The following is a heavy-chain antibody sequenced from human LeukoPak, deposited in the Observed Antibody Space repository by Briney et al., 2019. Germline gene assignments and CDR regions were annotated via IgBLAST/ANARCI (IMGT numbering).Heavy chain of an antibody. V-gene: IGHV4-39*01. CDR2: IHYSGST. D-gene: IGHD3-10*01. CDR1: GGSISYSSYY. CDR3: ASIPTYYYGSGSENY. Sequence: SETLSLTCTVSGGSISYSSYYWVWIRQPPGKGLEWIGSIHYSGSTYYNPSLKSRVTISVDTSKNQFSLKLSSVTAADTAVYYCASIPTYYYGSGSENYWGQGTLVTVSS. J-gene: IGHJ4*02.